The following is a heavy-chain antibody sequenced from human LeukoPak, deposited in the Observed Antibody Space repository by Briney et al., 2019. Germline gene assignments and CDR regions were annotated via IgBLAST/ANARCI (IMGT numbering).Heavy chain of an antibody. CDR1: GGTFSSYA. D-gene: IGHD6-6*01. CDR3: ARVPKYSSSS. V-gene: IGHV1-69*04. CDR2: IIPILGIA. J-gene: IGHJ5*02. Sequence: GASVKVSCKASGGTFSSYAISWVRQAPGQGLEWMGRIIPILGIANYAQKFQGRVTMTRDTSISTAYMELSRLRSDDTAVYYCARVPKYSSSSWGQGTLVTVSS.